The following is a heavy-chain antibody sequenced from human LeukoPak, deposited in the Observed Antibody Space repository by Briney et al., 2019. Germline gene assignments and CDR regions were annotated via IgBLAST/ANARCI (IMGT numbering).Heavy chain of an antibody. J-gene: IGHJ4*02. D-gene: IGHD3-3*01. Sequence: SETLSLTCTVSGCSISSYYWSWVRQPAGKGLEWIGRIYTSGSTNYNPSLKSRVTMSVDTSKNQFSLKLSSVTAADTAVYYCARGDFWSGFDYWGQGTLVTVSS. CDR3: ARGDFWSGFDY. V-gene: IGHV4-4*07. CDR2: IYTSGST. CDR1: GCSISSYY.